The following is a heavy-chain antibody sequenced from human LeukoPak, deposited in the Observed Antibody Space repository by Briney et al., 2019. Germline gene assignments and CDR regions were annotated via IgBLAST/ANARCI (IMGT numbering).Heavy chain of an antibody. CDR3: TTSSDDSLAYNWFDP. J-gene: IGHJ5*02. CDR1: GFTFSGSA. Sequence: GGSLTLSCAVSGFTFSGSALHWVRQASGKGLEWVGRIRRKTNNYATAYAASVKGRFTISRDDSKNTAYLHMNSLKIEDTAVYYCTTSSDDSLAYNWFDPWGQGTLVTVSS. CDR2: IRRKTNNYAT. D-gene: IGHD3-3*02. V-gene: IGHV3-73*01.